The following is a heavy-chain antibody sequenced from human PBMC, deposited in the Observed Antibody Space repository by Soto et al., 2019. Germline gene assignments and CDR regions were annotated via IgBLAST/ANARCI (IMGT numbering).Heavy chain of an antibody. J-gene: IGHJ4*02. CDR2: IHHSGST. Sequence: KPSETLSLTCAVSGYPISSGYYWGWIRQPPGKGLEWIGIIHHSGSTYYNPSLRSRITISVDTSKNQFSLKMPSVTAADTAVYYCARSSGYVPGGYWGQGIMVTVYS. CDR3: ARSSGYVPGGY. D-gene: IGHD5-12*01. CDR1: GYPISSGYY. V-gene: IGHV4-38-2*01.